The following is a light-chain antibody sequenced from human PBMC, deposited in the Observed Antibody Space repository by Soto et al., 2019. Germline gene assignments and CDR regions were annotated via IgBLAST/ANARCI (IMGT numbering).Light chain of an antibody. J-gene: IGKJ2*01. CDR1: QSVSSY. V-gene: IGKV3-11*01. CDR2: DAS. Sequence: EIVLTQSPATLSLSPGERATLSCRASQSVSSYLAWYQQKPGQAPRLLIYDASNSATGIPARFSGSGSGTDFTLTISSLEPEDFAVYYCQQRSNWPPYTFGQGNNLEIK. CDR3: QQRSNWPPYT.